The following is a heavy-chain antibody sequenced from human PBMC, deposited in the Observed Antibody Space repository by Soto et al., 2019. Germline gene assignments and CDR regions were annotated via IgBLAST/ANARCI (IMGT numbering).Heavy chain of an antibody. CDR3: AKEPYSFTWYGSNGLDV. D-gene: IGHD6-13*01. CDR2: ISDDGSNK. CDR1: GFSFSSYG. V-gene: IGHV3-30*18. Sequence: PGGSLRLSCAASGFSFSSYGMHWVRQAPGKGLEWLTLISDDGSNKKYVDSVRGRFTISRDNSENTLYSQMKSLRPEDTAVYYCAKEPYSFTWYGSNGLDVWGQGTTVTVS. J-gene: IGHJ6*02.